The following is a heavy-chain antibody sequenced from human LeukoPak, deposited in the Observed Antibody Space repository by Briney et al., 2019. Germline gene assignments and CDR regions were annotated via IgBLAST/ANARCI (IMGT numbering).Heavy chain of an antibody. CDR3: ARVLGYCSGGSCYDRYYYYYMDV. J-gene: IGHJ6*03. CDR1: GYTFTSYG. V-gene: IGHV1-18*01. Sequence: ASVKVSCKASGYTFTSYGISWVRQAPGQGLEWMGWISAYNGNTNYAQKLQGRVTMTTDTSTSTAYMELRSLRSDDTAVYYCARVLGYCSGGSCYDRYYYYYMDVWGKGTTVTISS. CDR2: ISAYNGNT. D-gene: IGHD2-15*01.